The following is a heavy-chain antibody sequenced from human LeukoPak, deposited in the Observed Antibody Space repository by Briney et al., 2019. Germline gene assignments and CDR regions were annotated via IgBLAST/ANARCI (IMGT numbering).Heavy chain of an antibody. Sequence: GGSLRLSCAASGFTFSSYGMNWVRQAPGKGLEWVSATSGSGSSPNYSDSVKDRFTISRDNSKNTLYLQMNSLRAEDTAVYYCAKTTGGNAYDYIDYWGQGTLVTVSS. J-gene: IGHJ4*02. CDR2: TSGSGSSP. D-gene: IGHD4-23*01. CDR1: GFTFSSYG. CDR3: AKTTGGNAYDYIDY. V-gene: IGHV3-23*01.